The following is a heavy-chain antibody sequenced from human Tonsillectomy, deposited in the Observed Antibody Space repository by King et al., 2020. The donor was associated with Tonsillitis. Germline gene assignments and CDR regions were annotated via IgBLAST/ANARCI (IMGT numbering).Heavy chain of an antibody. CDR1: GYTFTDYY. V-gene: IGHV1-2*02. J-gene: IGHJ4*02. CDR3: ARWKYSASSGSDY. CDR2: IDPKTGGT. D-gene: IGHD6-6*01. Sequence: QLVQSGAEVKKPGASVKVSCEASGYTFTDYYLHWVRQAPGQGLEWMGWIDPKTGGTNCAQKYQDRVTMTRDTSISTAYMELRRLKSDDTAVFYCARWKYSASSGSDYWGQGTLVTVSS.